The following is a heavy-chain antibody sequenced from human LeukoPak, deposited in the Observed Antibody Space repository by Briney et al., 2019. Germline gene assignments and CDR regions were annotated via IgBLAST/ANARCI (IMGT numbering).Heavy chain of an antibody. D-gene: IGHD2-21*02. J-gene: IGHJ5*02. CDR1: NYPLNTHG. V-gene: IGHV1-18*01. CDR3: ARDKRVLTPGLTTIYTDWWFDP. CDR2: IGADDGNT. Sequence: GASVKVSCKASNYPLNTHGMNWVRQAPGQGLERMGWIGADDGNTKSAQKFQGRLTMATDTSTNTAYMELRTLTSDDTAVYYCARDKRVLTPGLTTIYTDWWFDPWGQGTLVTVTS.